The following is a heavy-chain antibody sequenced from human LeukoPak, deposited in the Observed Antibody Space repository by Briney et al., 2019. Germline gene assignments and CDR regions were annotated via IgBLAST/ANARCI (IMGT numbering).Heavy chain of an antibody. J-gene: IGHJ4*02. CDR2: ISYDGSNK. V-gene: IGHV3-30-3*01. Sequence: PGGSLRLSCAASGFTFSSYAMHWVRQAPSKGLEWVAVISYDGSNKYYADSVKGRFTISRDNSKNTLYLQMNSLRAEDTAVYYCARDPMDYWGQGTLVTVSS. CDR3: ARDPMDY. CDR1: GFTFSSYA.